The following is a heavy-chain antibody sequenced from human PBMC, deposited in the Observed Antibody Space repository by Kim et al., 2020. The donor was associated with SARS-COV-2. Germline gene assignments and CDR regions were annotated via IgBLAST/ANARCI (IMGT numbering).Heavy chain of an antibody. D-gene: IGHD6-6*01. V-gene: IGHV1-24*01. CDR1: GYTLTELS. CDR3: ATVDRVYSSSSGGWFDP. Sequence: ASVKVSCKVSGYTLTELSMHWVRQAPGKGLEWMGGFDPEDGETIYAQKFQGRVTMTEDTSTDTAYMELSSLRSEDTAVYYCATVDRVYSSSSGGWFDPWGQGTLVTVSS. J-gene: IGHJ5*02. CDR2: FDPEDGET.